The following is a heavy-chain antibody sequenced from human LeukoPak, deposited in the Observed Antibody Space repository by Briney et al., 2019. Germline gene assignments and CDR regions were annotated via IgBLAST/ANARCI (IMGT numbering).Heavy chain of an antibody. D-gene: IGHD3-3*01. CDR1: GGSISSYY. J-gene: IGHJ4*02. V-gene: IGHV4-4*07. CDR2: IYTSGST. CDR3: ARDRVSDFWSGYYIDY. Sequence: ASETLSLTCTVSGGSISSYYWSWIRQPAGKGLEWIGRIYTSGSTNYNPSLKSRVTMSVDTSKNQFSLKLSSVTAADTAVYYCARDRVSDFWSGYYIDYWGQGTLVTVSS.